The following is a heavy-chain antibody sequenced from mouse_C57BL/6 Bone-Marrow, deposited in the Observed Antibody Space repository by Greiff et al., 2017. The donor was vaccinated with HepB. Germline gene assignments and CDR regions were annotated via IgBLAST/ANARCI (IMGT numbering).Heavy chain of an antibody. V-gene: IGHV1-18*01. CDR1: GYTFTDYN. CDR3: ERCHYYCGSSCGGYVED. J-gene: IGHJ1*03. D-gene: IGHD1-1*01. Sequence: VQLQQSGPELVKPGASVKIPCKASGYTFTDYNMDWVKQSPGKSLEWIGDINPNNGGTIYNQKFKGKATLTVDKSSSTAYMELRSLTSEDTAVYYGERCHYYCGSSCGGYVEDWGTGTTVTVS. CDR2: INPNNGGT.